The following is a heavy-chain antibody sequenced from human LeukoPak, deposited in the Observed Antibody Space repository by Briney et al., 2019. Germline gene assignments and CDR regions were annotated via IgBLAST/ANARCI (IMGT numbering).Heavy chain of an antibody. V-gene: IGHV3-48*03. CDR3: AKTISGYCSRTSCLNWFDP. D-gene: IGHD2-2*03. CDR2: ISSSGRTI. J-gene: IGHJ5*02. CDR1: GFAFSSYE. Sequence: GGSLRLSCAASGFAFSSYEMNWVRQAPGQGLEWVSYISSSGRTIYYADSVKGRFTISRDNTLNSLYLQMNSLRAEDTAVYFCAKTISGYCSRTSCLNWFDPWGQGTLVTVSS.